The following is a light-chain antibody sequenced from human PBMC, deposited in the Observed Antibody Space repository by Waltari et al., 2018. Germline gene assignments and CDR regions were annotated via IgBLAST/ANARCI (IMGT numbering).Light chain of an antibody. CDR1: SGHSSNV. CDR2: VNSDGSH. CDR3: QTGGHGTWV. Sequence: QLVLTQSPSASASLGASVKLTCTLSSGHSSNVIAWLQQQPEKGPRYLMKVNSDGSHSKGDEIPERFSGSSSGTARYLTLSALQSEDEADYYCQTGGHGTWVFGGGTKLTVL. J-gene: IGLJ3*02. V-gene: IGLV4-69*01.